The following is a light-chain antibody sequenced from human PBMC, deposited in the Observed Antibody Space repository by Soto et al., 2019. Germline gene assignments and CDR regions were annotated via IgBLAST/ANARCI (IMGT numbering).Light chain of an antibody. CDR3: LQYGVPLWT. Sequence: EIALTQSPGTLSLSPGERATLSSRPSQSVTAKYLAWYQQRPGQAPRLLIYAASIGATDAPDRFRGSGSGTDFTLTSSRLEPEDFAVYYCLQYGVPLWTFGQGPTVEIK. V-gene: IGKV3-20*01. CDR1: QSVTAKY. CDR2: AAS. J-gene: IGKJ1*01.